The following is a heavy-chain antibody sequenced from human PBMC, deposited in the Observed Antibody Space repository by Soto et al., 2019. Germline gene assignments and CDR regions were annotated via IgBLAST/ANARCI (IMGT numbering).Heavy chain of an antibody. D-gene: IGHD2-8*02. CDR2: INHSGST. Sequence: SETLSLTCAVYGGSFSGYYWSWIRQPPGKGLEWIGEINHSGSTNYNPSLKSRVTISVDTSKNQFSLKLSSVTAADTAVYYCARGPSGPRYYYYYYGMDVWGQGTTVTVSS. CDR3: ARGPSGPRYYYYYYGMDV. CDR1: GGSFSGYY. V-gene: IGHV4-34*01. J-gene: IGHJ6*02.